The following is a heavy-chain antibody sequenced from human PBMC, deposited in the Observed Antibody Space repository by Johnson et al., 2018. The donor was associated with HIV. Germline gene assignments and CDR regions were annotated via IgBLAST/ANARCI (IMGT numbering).Heavy chain of an antibody. D-gene: IGHD3-16*01. Sequence: EVQLVESGGGVVQPGRSLRLSCAASGFSVSSKYMSWVRQAPGKGLEWVSVIGTAGDTYYPGSVKGRFTISRENAKNSLYLQMNSLRGGDTAVYYCARGGAHDAFDIWGQGTMVTVSS. CDR3: ARGGAHDAFDI. J-gene: IGHJ3*02. V-gene: IGHV3-13*01. CDR2: IGTAGDT. CDR1: GFSVSSKY.